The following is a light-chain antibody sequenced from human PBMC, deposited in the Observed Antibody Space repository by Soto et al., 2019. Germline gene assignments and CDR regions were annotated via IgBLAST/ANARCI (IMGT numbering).Light chain of an antibody. J-gene: IGKJ2*01. CDR2: DAS. V-gene: IGKV3-15*01. CDR1: QSVTTN. CDR3: QQYNNWPPKYT. Sequence: EIVMTQSPATLCVSPAERATLSCRATQSVTTNLARYQQKPAQPPRLLIDDASTRATGIPARFSGSGSGTELTPTISGLQSEDFALYYCQQYNNWPPKYTFGQGTKLEIK.